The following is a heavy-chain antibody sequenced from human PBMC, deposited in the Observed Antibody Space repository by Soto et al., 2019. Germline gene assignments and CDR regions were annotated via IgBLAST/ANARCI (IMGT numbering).Heavy chain of an antibody. D-gene: IGHD1-26*01. J-gene: IGHJ3*02. V-gene: IGHV4-39*01. CDR3: ARHGITRSYYDAFDI. CDR1: VCPILRSSCH. Sequence: SDTLSLTFTVPVCPILRSSCHWVWIRQPPGKGLEWIASIKYSGTTFYNPSLKSRVTLSVDTSKNQFALKLSSVTAAETAVYYCARHGITRSYYDAFDIWVQGTMVT. CDR2: IKYSGTT.